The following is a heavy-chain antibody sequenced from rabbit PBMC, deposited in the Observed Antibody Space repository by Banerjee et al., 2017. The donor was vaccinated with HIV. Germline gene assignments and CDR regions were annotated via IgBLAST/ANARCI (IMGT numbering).Heavy chain of an antibody. D-gene: IGHD2-1*01. CDR2: ITYGGSA. CDR1: GFDFSSYG. CDR3: ARDLDGDSALYFNL. J-gene: IGHJ4*01. V-gene: IGHV1S36*01. Sequence: QEHLVESGGGLVTLGGSLKLSCKASGFDFSSYGVSWVRQAPGKGLEWIGYITYGGSALYASWAKGRFTISRTSTTVDLKMTSLTAADTATYFCARDLDGDSALYFNLWGPGTLVTVS.